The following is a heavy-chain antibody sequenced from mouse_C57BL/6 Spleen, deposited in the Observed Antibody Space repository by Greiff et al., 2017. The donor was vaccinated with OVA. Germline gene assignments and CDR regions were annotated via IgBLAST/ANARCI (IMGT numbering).Heavy chain of an antibody. V-gene: IGHV1-69*01. CDR1: GYTFTSYW. CDR2: IDPSDSYT. CDR3: ARRGGDYDGAWFAY. J-gene: IGHJ3*01. Sequence: QVHVKQPGAELVMPGASVKLSCKASGYTFTSYWMHWVKQRPGQGLEWIGEIDPSDSYTNYNQKFKGKSTLTVDKSSSTAYMQLSSLTSEDSAVYYCARRGGDYDGAWFAYWGQGTLVTVSA. D-gene: IGHD2-4*01.